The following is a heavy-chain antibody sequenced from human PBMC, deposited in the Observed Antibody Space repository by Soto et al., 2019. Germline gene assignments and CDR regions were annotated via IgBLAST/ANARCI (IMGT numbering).Heavy chain of an antibody. Sequence: QVQLVQSGAEVKKPGASVKVSCQASGYRFVSYGISWVRQAPGQVLEWMGWISGYNEITKYAVKFQDRVTMTTYTSKNTAYMELRSLISYDTDVYYCVRYGVVGALDYWGQGTLVTVSS. CDR2: ISGYNEIT. J-gene: IGHJ4*02. CDR1: GYRFVSYG. D-gene: IGHD2-15*01. V-gene: IGHV1-18*01. CDR3: VRYGVVGALDY.